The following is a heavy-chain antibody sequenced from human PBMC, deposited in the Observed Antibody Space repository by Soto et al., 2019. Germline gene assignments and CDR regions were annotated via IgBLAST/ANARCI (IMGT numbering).Heavy chain of an antibody. CDR1: GYTFTSYY. J-gene: IGHJ6*02. Sequence: ASVKVSCKASGYTFTSYYMHWVRQAPRQGLEWIGIINPSGGSTSYAQKFQGRVTMTRDTSTSTVYMELSSLRSEDTAVYYCARDFSESAVFGHDYYYYYGMDVWGQGTTVTVSS. CDR3: ARDFSESAVFGHDYYYYYGMDV. D-gene: IGHD3-10*01. V-gene: IGHV1-46*01. CDR2: INPSGGST.